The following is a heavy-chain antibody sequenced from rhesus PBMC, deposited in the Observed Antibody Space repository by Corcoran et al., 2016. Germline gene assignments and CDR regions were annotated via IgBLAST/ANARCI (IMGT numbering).Heavy chain of an antibody. D-gene: IGHD2-27*01. Sequence: QVQLRESGPGLVKPSETLSLTCTVFGVPLSNYWWAWIRQPPGEGLEWSGDIDGNSYASNYNPSLKSRGIITKDAAKNQVSLRMTSLTVADTAIYYCATGGFTTYRDNWGQGVLVTVSS. J-gene: IGHJ4*01. CDR3: ATGGFTTYRDN. V-gene: IGHV4-80*01. CDR1: GVPLSNYW. CDR2: IDGNSYAS.